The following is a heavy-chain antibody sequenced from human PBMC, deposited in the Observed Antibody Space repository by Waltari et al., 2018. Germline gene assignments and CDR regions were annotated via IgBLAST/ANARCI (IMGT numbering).Heavy chain of an antibody. J-gene: IGHJ3*02. Sequence: QVQLQVWGPGLVKPSENLSLTCTVSGGSLSSYFWGWLRPPPGKGLEWIGYIYYSGSTNYNPALTVRVPLSVDTSKTQFSLKLSSVTAADTAVYYYARGHDIGGSPFDAFDIWGQGTMVTVSS. CDR1: GGSLSSYF. CDR3: ARGHDIGGSPFDAFDI. V-gene: IGHV4-59*01. D-gene: IGHD3-22*01. CDR2: IYYSGST.